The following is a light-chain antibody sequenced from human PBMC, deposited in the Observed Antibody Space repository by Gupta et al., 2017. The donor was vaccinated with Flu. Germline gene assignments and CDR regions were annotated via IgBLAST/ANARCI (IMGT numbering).Light chain of an antibody. J-gene: IGLJ3*02. Sequence: QAVATQEPSLTVSPGGTVTLTCGSSTGAVTSGHYPYWFQPKPGQALRTLVYDTNNKHSRTPARFSGSLLGGKAALTLSGAQPEEEAEDYCLPSYSGARVFGGGTKLTVL. CDR1: TGAVTSGHY. CDR2: DTN. CDR3: LPSYSGARV. V-gene: IGLV7-46*01.